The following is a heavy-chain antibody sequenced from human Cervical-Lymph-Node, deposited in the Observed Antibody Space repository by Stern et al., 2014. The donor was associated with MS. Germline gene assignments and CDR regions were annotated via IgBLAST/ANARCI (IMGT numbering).Heavy chain of an antibody. CDR3: ARKSAGLDV. CDR1: GYRFADYW. J-gene: IGHJ6*02. V-gene: IGHV5-51*03. CDR2: VYPGDGDP. Sequence: EVQLAQSGAEVKTPGESLRLSCKLSGYRFADYWIAWVRQMPGQGLEWMGMVYPGDGDPRYSPSFKGKVTMSADKTLTTAYLQWNSLKTSDTAMYYCARKSAGLDVWGQGTTVIVS.